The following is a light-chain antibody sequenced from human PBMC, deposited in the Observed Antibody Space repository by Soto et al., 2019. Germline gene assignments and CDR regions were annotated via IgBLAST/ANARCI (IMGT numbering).Light chain of an antibody. V-gene: IGKV3-20*01. Sequence: EIVLTQSPGTLSLSPGERATLSCRASQSVTSSYLARYQQKPGQAPRLVMYGASIRTSGIPDRFSGSGSGTDFTLTISRLEPEDFAVYYCQQYVRSPWTFGQGTKVDIK. J-gene: IGKJ1*01. CDR3: QQYVRSPWT. CDR1: QSVTSSY. CDR2: GAS.